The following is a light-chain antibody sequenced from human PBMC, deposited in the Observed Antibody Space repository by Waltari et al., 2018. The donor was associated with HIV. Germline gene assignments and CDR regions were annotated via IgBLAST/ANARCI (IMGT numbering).Light chain of an antibody. CDR3: NCRDSSGLYV. CDR2: GND. Sequence: SSELTQDPAVSVALGQTVRITCQGDSPSNYSASWYQQKPGDAPVLVLYGNDNRLSGIPDRFSGSSSGNTASLTITGAQAEDEADYYCNCRDSSGLYVFGTGTKVTVL. CDR1: SPSNYS. J-gene: IGLJ1*01. V-gene: IGLV3-19*01.